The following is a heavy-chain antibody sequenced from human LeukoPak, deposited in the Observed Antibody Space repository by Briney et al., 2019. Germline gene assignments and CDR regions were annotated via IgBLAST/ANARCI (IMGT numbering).Heavy chain of an antibody. CDR3: ARGWPGYSSGWYRH. D-gene: IGHD6-19*01. J-gene: IGHJ4*02. Sequence: AEAPQIPCKGSGYSFTSYWIGWVRQLPGKSLEGMGIIYPGDSDTRYSPSFQGQVTISADKSISTAYLQWSSLKASDTAMYYCARGWPGYSSGWYRHWGQGTLVTVSS. CDR1: GYSFTSYW. CDR2: IYPGDSDT. V-gene: IGHV5-51*01.